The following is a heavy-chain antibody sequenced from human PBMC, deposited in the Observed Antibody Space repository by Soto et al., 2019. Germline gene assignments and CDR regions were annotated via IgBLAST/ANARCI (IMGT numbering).Heavy chain of an antibody. Sequence: GSLRLSCAASGFTFSDYYMSWIRQAPGKGLEWVSYISSSGSTIYYADSVKGRFTISRDNAKNSLYLQMNSLRAEDTAVYYCAREMRALADFDYWGQGTLVTVSS. J-gene: IGHJ4*02. CDR1: GFTFSDYY. CDR2: ISSSGSTI. V-gene: IGHV3-11*01. CDR3: AREMRALADFDY.